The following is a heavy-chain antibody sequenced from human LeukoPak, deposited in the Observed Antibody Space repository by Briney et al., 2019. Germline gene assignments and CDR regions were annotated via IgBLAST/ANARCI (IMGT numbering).Heavy chain of an antibody. Sequence: PSETLSLTCAVYGGSFSGYYWSWIRQPPGKGPEWIGEINHSGSTNYNPSLKSRVSISADTSKNQFSLKLSSVTAADTAVYYCARTGETAMDSRGLFDYWGPGTLVTVSS. CDR1: GGSFSGYY. CDR2: INHSGST. V-gene: IGHV4-34*01. D-gene: IGHD5-18*01. J-gene: IGHJ4*02. CDR3: ARTGETAMDSRGLFDY.